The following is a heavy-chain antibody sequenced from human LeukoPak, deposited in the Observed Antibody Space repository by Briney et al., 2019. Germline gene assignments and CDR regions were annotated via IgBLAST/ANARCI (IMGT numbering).Heavy chain of an antibody. D-gene: IGHD1-26*01. Sequence: PGGSLRLSCAVSGFTFSSSWMHWVRQAPGRGLVWVSRISSDGSGIFYADSVKGRFTISRDNSKNMMYLQMNSLRAEDTAVYYCARDKGAATEERSDYWGQGTLVTVSS. V-gene: IGHV3-74*01. CDR2: ISSDGSGI. CDR3: ARDKGAATEERSDY. CDR1: GFTFSSSW. J-gene: IGHJ4*02.